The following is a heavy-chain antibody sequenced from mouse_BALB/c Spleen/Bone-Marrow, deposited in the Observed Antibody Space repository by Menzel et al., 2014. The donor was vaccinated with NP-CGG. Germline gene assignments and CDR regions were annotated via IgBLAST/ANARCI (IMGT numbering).Heavy chain of an antibody. CDR3: ARLNYYGNLFV. J-gene: IGHJ1*01. V-gene: IGHV4-1*02. CDR1: GFDFSRFW. CDR2: INPDSSTI. Sequence: EVQLVESGGGLVQPGGSLKLSCAASGFDFSRFWMSWVRQAPGKGLEWIGEINPDSSTINYTPSLKDKFIISRDNAKNTLHLQMSKVRSEDTALYYCARLNYYGNLFVWGAGTTVTVFS. D-gene: IGHD1-1*01.